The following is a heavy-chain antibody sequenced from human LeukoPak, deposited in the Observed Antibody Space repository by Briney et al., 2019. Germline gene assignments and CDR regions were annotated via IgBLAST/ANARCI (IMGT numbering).Heavy chain of an antibody. Sequence: GESLKISCKGSGYSFTSYWIGWVRQMPGKSLEWMGIIYPGDSDTSYSPSFQGQVTISADKSISTAYLQWSSLKASDTAMYYCAITDRFLEWPFDYWGQGTLVTVSS. CDR3: AITDRFLEWPFDY. V-gene: IGHV5-51*01. D-gene: IGHD3-3*01. CDR2: IYPGDSDT. CDR1: GYSFTSYW. J-gene: IGHJ4*02.